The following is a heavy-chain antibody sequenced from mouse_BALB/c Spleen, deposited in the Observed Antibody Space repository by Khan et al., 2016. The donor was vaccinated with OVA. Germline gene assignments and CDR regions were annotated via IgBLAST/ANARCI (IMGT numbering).Heavy chain of an antibody. D-gene: IGHD3-2*02. CDR1: GYIFTSYW. CDR2: IYPGTDNT. J-gene: IGHJ2*01. V-gene: IGHV1S132*01. Sequence: QVQLQQSGAELVRPGASVKLSCKTSGYIFTSYWIHWVKQRSGQGLEWIARIYPGTDNTYYNEKFKDKATLTADKSSSTAYMQLSRLKSEDSDVYCCARAEALYYFDHWGQGTTLTVSS. CDR3: ARAEALYYFDH.